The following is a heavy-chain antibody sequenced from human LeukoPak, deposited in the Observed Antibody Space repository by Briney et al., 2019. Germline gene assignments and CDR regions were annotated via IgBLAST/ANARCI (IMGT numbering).Heavy chain of an antibody. CDR2: ISGSGGST. CDR3: ARDRVELELWRRRSRYYGMDV. Sequence: PGGSLRLSCAASGFTFSSYAMSWVRQAPGKGLEWVSAISGSGGSTYYADSVKGRFTISRDNSKNTLYLQMNSLRAEDTAVYYCARDRVELELWRRRSRYYGMDVWGQGTTVTVSS. V-gene: IGHV3-23*01. CDR1: GFTFSSYA. J-gene: IGHJ6*02. D-gene: IGHD1-7*01.